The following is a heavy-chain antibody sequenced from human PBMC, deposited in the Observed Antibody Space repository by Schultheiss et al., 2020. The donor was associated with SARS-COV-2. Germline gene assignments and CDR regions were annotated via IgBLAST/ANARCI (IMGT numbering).Heavy chain of an antibody. Sequence: ASVKVSCKASGYTFTSYYMHWVRQAPGQGLEWMGWINPNSGGTNYAQKFQGRVTMTRDTSISTAYMELSRLRLDDTAVYYCARESIVRFGRDYASLAYWGQGTLVTVSS. J-gene: IGHJ4*02. V-gene: IGHV1-2*02. CDR1: GYTFTSYY. CDR2: INPNSGGT. D-gene: IGHD3-16*01. CDR3: ARESIVRFGRDYASLAY.